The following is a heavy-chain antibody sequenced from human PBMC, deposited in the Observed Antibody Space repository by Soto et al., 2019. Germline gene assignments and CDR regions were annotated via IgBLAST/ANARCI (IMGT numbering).Heavy chain of an antibody. J-gene: IGHJ4*02. D-gene: IGHD1-7*01. CDR3: ASIITGTTVLPFDY. CDR1: GGSISSSSYY. V-gene: IGHV4-39*01. CDR2: IYYSGST. Sequence: QLQLQESGPGLVKPSETLSLTCTVSGGSISSSSYYWGWIRQPPGKGLEWIGSIYYSGSTYYNPSLKSRVTISVDTSKNQFSLKLSSVTAADTAVYYCASIITGTTVLPFDYWGQGTLVTVSS.